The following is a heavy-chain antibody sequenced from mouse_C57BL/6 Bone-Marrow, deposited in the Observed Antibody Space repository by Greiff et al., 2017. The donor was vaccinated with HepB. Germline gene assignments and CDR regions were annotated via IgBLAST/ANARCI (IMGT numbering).Heavy chain of an antibody. D-gene: IGHD2-5*01. V-gene: IGHV1-69*01. CDR3: ALYSNYSRDYYAMDY. Sequence: QVQLQQSGAELVMPGASVKLSCKASGYTFTSYWIHWVKQRPGQGLEWIGEIVPSDSYTNYNQKFKGKSTLTVDKSSSTAYMQLSSLTSEDSAVYYCALYSNYSRDYYAMDYWGQGTSVTVSS. J-gene: IGHJ4*01. CDR1: GYTFTSYW. CDR2: IVPSDSYT.